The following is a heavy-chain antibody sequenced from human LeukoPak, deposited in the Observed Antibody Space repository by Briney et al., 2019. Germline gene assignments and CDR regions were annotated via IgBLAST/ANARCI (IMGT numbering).Heavy chain of an antibody. CDR3: AKGHCSTRTCYGYNDAFDF. J-gene: IGHJ3*01. CDR1: GFTFSSYG. V-gene: IGHV3-33*03. Sequence: GGSLRLSCAASGFTFSSYGMHWVRQAPGKGLEWVAVILSDGSKEFYTDSVKGRFTISRDNAKNSLFVQMNSLRPEDTALYYCAKGHCSTRTCYGYNDAFDFWGQGTMVTVSS. CDR2: ILSDGSKE. D-gene: IGHD5-18*01.